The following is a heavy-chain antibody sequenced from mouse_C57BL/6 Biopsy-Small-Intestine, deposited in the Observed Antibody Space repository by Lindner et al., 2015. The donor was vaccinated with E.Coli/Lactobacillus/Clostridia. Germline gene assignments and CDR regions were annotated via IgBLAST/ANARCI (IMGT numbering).Heavy chain of an antibody. D-gene: IGHD2-1*01. Sequence: VQLQESGAELVRPWTSVKVSCKASGYAFSNFLIEWVKQRPGQGLEWIGVINPGSGGTDYNEKFKAKATLTADKSSTTAYIQLSSLTSEDSAVYFCATYGNFAYWGQGTLVTVSA. CDR1: GYAFSNFL. V-gene: IGHV1-54*01. J-gene: IGHJ3*01. CDR3: ATYGNFAY. CDR2: INPGSGGT.